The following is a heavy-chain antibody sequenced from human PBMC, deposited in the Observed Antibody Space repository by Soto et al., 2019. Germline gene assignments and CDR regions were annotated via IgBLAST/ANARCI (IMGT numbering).Heavy chain of an antibody. V-gene: IGHV3-48*01. CDR1: GFTFSSYS. D-gene: IGHD1-20*01. CDR3: ANVPDNHYYGVDG. J-gene: IGHJ6*02. CDR2: ISSSSSTI. Sequence: GGSLRLSCAASGFTFSSYSMNWVRQAPGKGLEWVSYISSSSSTIYYADSVKGRFTISRDNSKNTLYLQMNSLRAEDTAVYYWANVPDNHYYGVDGWGPGTTVSVSS.